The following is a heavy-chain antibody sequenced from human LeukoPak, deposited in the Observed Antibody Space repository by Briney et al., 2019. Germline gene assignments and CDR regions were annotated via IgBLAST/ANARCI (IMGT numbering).Heavy chain of an antibody. V-gene: IGHV3-30*04. Sequence: GGSLRLSRAASGFTFSSYAMHWVRQAPGKGLEWVAVISYDGSNKYYADSAKGRFTISRDNSKNTLYLQMNSLRAEDTAVYYCARLRSYFDYWPPGTLVTVSS. CDR1: GFTFSSYA. J-gene: IGHJ4*02. CDR2: ISYDGSNK. D-gene: IGHD4-17*01. CDR3: ARLRSYFDY.